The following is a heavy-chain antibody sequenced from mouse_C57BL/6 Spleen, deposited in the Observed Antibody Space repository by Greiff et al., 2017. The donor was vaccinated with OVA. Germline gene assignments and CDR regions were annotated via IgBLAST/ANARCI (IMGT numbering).Heavy chain of an antibody. CDR3: TRGLYGSSYDDY. V-gene: IGHV5-9-1*02. CDR2: ISSGGDYI. Sequence: EVKLMESGEGLVKPGGSLKLSCAASGFTFSSYAMSWVRQTPEKRLEWVAYISSGGDYIYYADTVKGRFTISRDNARNTLYLQMSSLKSEDTAMYYCTRGLYGSSYDDYWGQGTTLTVSS. J-gene: IGHJ2*01. CDR1: GFTFSSYA. D-gene: IGHD1-1*01.